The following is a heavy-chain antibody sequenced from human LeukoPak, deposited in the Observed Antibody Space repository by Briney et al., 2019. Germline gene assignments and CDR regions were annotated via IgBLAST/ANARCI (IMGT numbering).Heavy chain of an antibody. V-gene: IGHV1-69*05. CDR1: GGTLNSFA. Sequence: SVKVSCKASGGTLNSFAISWVRQAPGQGLEWMGGSIPMFGTTTYAQKFKGRVTINTDESTGTASMEMSSLTSDDTAVYYCARDHSQGYFDYWGQGTLVTVSS. J-gene: IGHJ4*02. CDR3: ARDHSQGYFDY. CDR2: SIPMFGTT. D-gene: IGHD2-21*01.